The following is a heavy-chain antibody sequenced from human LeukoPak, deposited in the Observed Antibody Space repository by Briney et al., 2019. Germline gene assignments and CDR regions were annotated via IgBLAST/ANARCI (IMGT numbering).Heavy chain of an antibody. CDR3: ARPVVPEAFDFDS. J-gene: IGHJ4*02. D-gene: IGHD2-2*01. V-gene: IGHV4-59*08. CDR2: IHHSGSA. Sequence: SQTLSLTCSVSRGSITTYYWNWIRQAPGKEPEWIGYIHHSGSANIHTSLKTRVTLSIDTPKDQFFLRLTAVTAADPAVYYWARPVVPEAFDFDSWGQGTLVTVSS. CDR1: RGSITTYY.